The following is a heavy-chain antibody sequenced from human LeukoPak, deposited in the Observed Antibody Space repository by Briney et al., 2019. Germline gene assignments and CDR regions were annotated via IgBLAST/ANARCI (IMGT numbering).Heavy chain of an antibody. Sequence: PGGSLRLSCAASGFTFSSYAMSWVRQAPGKGLEWVSGISGSGDSDSTYYADSVKGRFTISRDNSRNTLYLQMNSLRAEDTAVYYCAKGGSSGWYESNWFDPWGQGTLVTVSS. J-gene: IGHJ5*02. CDR2: ISGSGDSDST. CDR1: GFTFSSYA. V-gene: IGHV3-23*01. D-gene: IGHD6-19*01. CDR3: AKGGSSGWYESNWFDP.